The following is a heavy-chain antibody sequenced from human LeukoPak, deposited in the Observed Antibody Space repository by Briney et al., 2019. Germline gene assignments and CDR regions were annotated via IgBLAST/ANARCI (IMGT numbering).Heavy chain of an antibody. Sequence: PGGSLRLSCAASGFPFGSHAMSWVRQSPARGLEWVASISPGGGTTYYADYVKGRFTISRDNSNNTLYVQMNSLRAEDTAVYYCAKRSSGYYYGYYFDYWGQGTLVTVSS. V-gene: IGHV3-23*01. CDR3: AKRSSGYYYGYYFDY. CDR2: ISPGGGTT. CDR1: GFPFGSHA. J-gene: IGHJ4*02. D-gene: IGHD3-22*01.